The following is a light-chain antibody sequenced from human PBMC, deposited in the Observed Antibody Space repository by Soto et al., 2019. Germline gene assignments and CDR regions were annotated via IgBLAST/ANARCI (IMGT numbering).Light chain of an antibody. CDR2: EVS. Sequence: QSVLTQPASVSGSPGQSIAISCTGTSSDVGGYNYVSWYQQHPGKAPKLMIHEVSNRPSGVSDRFSGSKSGNTASLTISGLQADDEADYYCSSHTSNNTRVFGTGTKLTVL. J-gene: IGLJ1*01. V-gene: IGLV2-14*01. CDR1: SSDVGGYNY. CDR3: SSHTSNNTRV.